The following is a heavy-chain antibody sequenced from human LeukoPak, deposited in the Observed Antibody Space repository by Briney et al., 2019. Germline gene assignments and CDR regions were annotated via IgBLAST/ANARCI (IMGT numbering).Heavy chain of an antibody. J-gene: IGHJ4*02. CDR2: IYYSGST. V-gene: IGHV4-39*07. Sequence: SETLSLTCTVSGGSISSSSYYWGWIRQPPGKGLEWIGSIYYSGSTYYNPSLKSRVTISVDTSKNQFSLKLSSVTAADTAVYYCARVHGSEFDYWGQGTLVTVSS. CDR3: ARVHGSEFDY. D-gene: IGHD3-10*01. CDR1: GGSISSSSYY.